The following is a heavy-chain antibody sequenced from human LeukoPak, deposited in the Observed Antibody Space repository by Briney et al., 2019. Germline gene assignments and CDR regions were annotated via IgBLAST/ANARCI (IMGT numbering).Heavy chain of an antibody. Sequence: KPSETLSLTCAVYGWSFNDYYWNWIRQPPGKGLEWIGEINAHGDANYNPSLKSRVTISVDTSKNQFSLSLSSMSASDTAVYYCARGQVPAARGHNWFDPWGQGTLVIVSS. CDR2: INAHGDA. D-gene: IGHD2-2*01. J-gene: IGHJ5*02. CDR1: GWSFNDYY. V-gene: IGHV4-34*01. CDR3: ARGQVPAARGHNWFDP.